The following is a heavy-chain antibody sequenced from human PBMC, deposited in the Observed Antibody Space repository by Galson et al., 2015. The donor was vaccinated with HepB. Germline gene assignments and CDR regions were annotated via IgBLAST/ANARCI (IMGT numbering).Heavy chain of an antibody. CDR1: AFTLSRYS. J-gene: IGHJ1*01. Sequence: SLRLSCAASAFTLSRYSMSWVRQAPGKGLEWVSAISGSGGSTYCADSVKGRFTISRDNSKNTLYLQMNSLRAEDTAVYYCAKVSITMIVVGAEYFQHWGQGTLVTVSS. D-gene: IGHD3-22*01. CDR3: AKVSITMIVVGAEYFQH. V-gene: IGHV3-23*01. CDR2: ISGSGGST.